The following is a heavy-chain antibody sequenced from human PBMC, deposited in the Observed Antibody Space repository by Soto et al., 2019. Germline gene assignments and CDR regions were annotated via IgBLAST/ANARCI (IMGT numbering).Heavy chain of an antibody. CDR1: GFTFSSYG. V-gene: IGHV3-33*01. D-gene: IGHD2-15*01. Sequence: QVQLVESGGGVVQPGRSLRLSCAASGFTFSSYGMHWVRQAPGKGLEWVAVIWYDGSNKYYADSVKGRFTISRDNSKNMLYLQMNSLRAEDTAVYYCARDQGYCSGGSCYSDFDYWGQGTLVTVSS. CDR3: ARDQGYCSGGSCYSDFDY. CDR2: IWYDGSNK. J-gene: IGHJ4*02.